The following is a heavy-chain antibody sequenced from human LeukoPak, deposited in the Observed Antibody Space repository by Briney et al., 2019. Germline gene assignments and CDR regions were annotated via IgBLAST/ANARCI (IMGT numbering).Heavy chain of an antibody. J-gene: IGHJ4*02. V-gene: IGHV3-23*01. CDR3: ARMVGYSYGYPHY. CDR2: ISGSGGST. D-gene: IGHD5-18*01. CDR1: GFTFSSYG. Sequence: GGSLRLSCAASGFTFSSYGMSWVRQAPGKGLEWVSAISGSGGSTYYADSVKGRFTISRDNSKNTLYLQMNSLRAEDTAVYYCARMVGYSYGYPHYWGQGTLVTVSS.